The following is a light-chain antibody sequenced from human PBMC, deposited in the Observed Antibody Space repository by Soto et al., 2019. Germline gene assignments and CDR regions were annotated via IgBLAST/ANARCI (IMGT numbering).Light chain of an antibody. Sequence: DIQMTQSPSSLSAVVGDRVTITCRASRGIGDRLAWFRQKPGKAPQFLIQAASNLQSGVPSRFSGSGSGTEFTLTISSLQPDDFATYYCQQANSFPLTFGGGTKVDIK. V-gene: IGKV1-12*01. CDR1: RGIGDR. CDR2: AAS. J-gene: IGKJ4*01. CDR3: QQANSFPLT.